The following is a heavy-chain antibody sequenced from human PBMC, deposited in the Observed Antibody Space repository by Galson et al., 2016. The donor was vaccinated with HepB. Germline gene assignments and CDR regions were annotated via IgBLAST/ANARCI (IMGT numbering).Heavy chain of an antibody. CDR1: GFSFSDYY. V-gene: IGHV3-7*03. J-gene: IGHJ4*02. D-gene: IGHD3-10*01. Sequence: SLRLSCAASGFSFSDYYMSWIRQAPGKGLEWVAHINQDGSDIYYVDPVKGRFTISRDKAKKSLYLQLNSLRVDDTALYYCVGWFGDLNTWGQGTLVTVSS. CDR3: VGWFGDLNT. CDR2: INQDGSDI.